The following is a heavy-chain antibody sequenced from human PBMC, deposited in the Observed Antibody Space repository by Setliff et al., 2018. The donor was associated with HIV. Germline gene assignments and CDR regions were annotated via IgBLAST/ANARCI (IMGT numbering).Heavy chain of an antibody. Sequence: SETLSLTCSVSGGSISSYYWSWMRQPPGKGLEWIGHIYYSGSTNYNPSLKSRVTISIDTSRNQFSLRLTSVTAEDTAVYYCARDRHYSGLGSYGPWGPGTLVTVSS. V-gene: IGHV4-59*12. CDR3: ARDRHYSGLGSYGP. D-gene: IGHD3-10*01. J-gene: IGHJ5*02. CDR1: GGSISSYY. CDR2: IYYSGST.